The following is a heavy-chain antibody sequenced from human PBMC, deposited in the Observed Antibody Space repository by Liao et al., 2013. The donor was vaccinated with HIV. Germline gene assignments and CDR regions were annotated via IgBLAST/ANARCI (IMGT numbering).Heavy chain of an antibody. D-gene: IGHD2-15*01. CDR2: MNSGGST. J-gene: IGHJ6*03. CDR1: GDSISSYY. Sequence: QVQVQESGPGLVKPSETLSLTCTVSGDSISSYYWSWIRQSAGKGLEWIGRMNSGGSTNHNPSLKSRVIMSVDTSKNQFSLKLSSVTAADTAVYFCARDSPWWLLPRYYYMDVWGKGHTVTVSS. CDR3: ARDSPWWLLPRYYYMDV. V-gene: IGHV4-4*07.